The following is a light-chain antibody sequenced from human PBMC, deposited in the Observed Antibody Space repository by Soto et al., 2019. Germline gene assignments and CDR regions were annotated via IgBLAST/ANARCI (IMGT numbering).Light chain of an antibody. J-gene: IGLJ3*02. CDR3: YSYAGSYTWV. CDR2: DVS. Sequence: SVLTQPRSVSGSPGQSVTISCTGTSSDVGGYNYVSWYQQHPGKAPKLMICDVSKRPSGVPDRFSGSKSGNTASLTISGLQAEDEADYYCYSYAGSYTWVFGGGTKVTVL. V-gene: IGLV2-11*01. CDR1: SSDVGGYNY.